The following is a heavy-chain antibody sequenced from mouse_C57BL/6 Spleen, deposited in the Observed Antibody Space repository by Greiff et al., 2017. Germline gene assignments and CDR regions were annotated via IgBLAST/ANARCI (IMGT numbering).Heavy chain of an antibody. V-gene: IGHV7-3*01. D-gene: IGHD1-1*01. CDR1: GFTFTDYY. J-gene: IGHJ4*01. CDR3: ARSGSSYPYYAMDY. CDR2: IRNKANGYTT. Sequence: DVHLVESGGGLVQPGGSLSLSCAASGFTFTDYYMSWVRQPPGKALEWLGFIRNKANGYTTEYSASVKGRFTISRDNSQSILYLQMNALRAEDSATYYCARSGSSYPYYAMDYWGQGTSVTVSS.